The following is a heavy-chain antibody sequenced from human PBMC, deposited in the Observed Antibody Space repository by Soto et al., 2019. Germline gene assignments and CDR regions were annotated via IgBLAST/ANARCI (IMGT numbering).Heavy chain of an antibody. CDR2: IIPIFGTA. Sequence: VEPCWEECGVRFGSYSRSWVRQATGQRLEWMGGIIPIFGTANYAQKFQGRVTITADKSTSTAYMELSSLRSEDTAVYYCASNDAIFGGITPDYWGQGTLVTVSS. V-gene: IGHV1-69*06. J-gene: IGHJ4*02. CDR1: GVRFGSYS. CDR3: ASNDAIFGGITPDY. D-gene: IGHD3-3*01.